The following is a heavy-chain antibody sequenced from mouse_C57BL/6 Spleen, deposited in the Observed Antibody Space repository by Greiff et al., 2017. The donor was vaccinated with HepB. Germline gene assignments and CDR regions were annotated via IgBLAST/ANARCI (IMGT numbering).Heavy chain of an antibody. CDR3: AYTVVATDYYAMDY. V-gene: IGHV1-22*01. J-gene: IGHJ4*01. CDR2: INPNNGGT. D-gene: IGHD1-1*01. Sequence: VQLKQSGPELVKPGASVKMSCKASGYTFTDYNMHWVKQSHGKSLEWIGYINPNNGGTNYNQKFKGKATLTVNKSSSTAYMELRSLTSEDSAVYYCAYTVVATDYYAMDYWGQGTSVTVSS. CDR1: GYTFTDYN.